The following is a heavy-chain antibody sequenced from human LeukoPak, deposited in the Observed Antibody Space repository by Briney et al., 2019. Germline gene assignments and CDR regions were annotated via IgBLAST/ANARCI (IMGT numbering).Heavy chain of an antibody. CDR3: ATISTSQDAFDI. CDR1: GGSISSSSYY. Sequence: SETLSLTCTVSGGSISSSSYYWGWIRQPPGKGLEWTGSIYYSGSTYYNPSLKSRVTISVDTSKNQFSLKLSSVTAADTAVYYCATISTSQDAFDIWGQGTMVTVSS. D-gene: IGHD2/OR15-2a*01. V-gene: IGHV4-39*01. J-gene: IGHJ3*02. CDR2: IYYSGST.